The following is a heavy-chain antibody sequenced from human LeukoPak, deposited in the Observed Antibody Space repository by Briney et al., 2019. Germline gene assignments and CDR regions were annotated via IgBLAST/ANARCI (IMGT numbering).Heavy chain of an antibody. J-gene: IGHJ6*02. CDR1: GFSFSTYE. D-gene: IGHD2-21*01. Sequence: PGGSLRLSCVASGFSFSTYEMNWDRQAPGKGLEWVSNIGDRGGPIHYADSVKGRFTISRDNAKNSLYLQMSSLRAEDTAVYYCARRVPYYGMDVWGQGTTVTVSS. CDR2: IGDRGGPI. V-gene: IGHV3-48*03. CDR3: ARRVPYYGMDV.